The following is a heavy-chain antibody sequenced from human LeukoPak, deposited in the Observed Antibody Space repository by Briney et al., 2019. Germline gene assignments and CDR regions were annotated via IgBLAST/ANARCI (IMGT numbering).Heavy chain of an antibody. Sequence: GGSLRLSCAASGFTFSSNWMHWVRQAPGKGLVWVSFINNDGRVTSYADSVKGRFTISRDNAKNTLYLQMNSIRAEDTAMYYCARGGQGAVDYWGPGTLVTVSS. V-gene: IGHV3-74*01. D-gene: IGHD3-16*01. CDR3: ARGGQGAVDY. CDR1: GFTFSSNW. CDR2: INNDGRVT. J-gene: IGHJ4*02.